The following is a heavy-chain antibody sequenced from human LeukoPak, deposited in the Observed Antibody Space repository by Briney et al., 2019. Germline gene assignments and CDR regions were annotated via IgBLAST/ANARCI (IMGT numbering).Heavy chain of an antibody. J-gene: IGHJ4*02. CDR2: ISSSSGTI. CDR1: GGSISSYY. D-gene: IGHD3-3*01. V-gene: IGHV3-48*01. CDR3: ARDYDFWSGYKDYFDY. Sequence: ETLSLTCTVSGGSISSYYWSWIRQPPGKGLEWVSYISSSSGTIYYADSVKGRFTISRDNAKNSLYLQMNSLRAEDTAVYYCARDYDFWSGYKDYFDYWGQGTLVTVSS.